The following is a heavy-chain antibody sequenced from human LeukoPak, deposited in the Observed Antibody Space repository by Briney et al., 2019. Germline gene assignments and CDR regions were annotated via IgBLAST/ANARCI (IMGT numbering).Heavy chain of an antibody. CDR2: IRYDGSNK. CDR1: GFTFSSYG. Sequence: PGGSLRLSCAASGFTFSSYGMHWVRHGPGKGLERVAFIRYDGSNKYYGDSVKGRFTISRDNSKNTLYLQINSLRAEDTAVYYCANGRGYNYWYGFDIWGQGTMVTVSS. D-gene: IGHD5-24*01. CDR3: ANGRGYNYWYGFDI. J-gene: IGHJ3*02. V-gene: IGHV3-30*02.